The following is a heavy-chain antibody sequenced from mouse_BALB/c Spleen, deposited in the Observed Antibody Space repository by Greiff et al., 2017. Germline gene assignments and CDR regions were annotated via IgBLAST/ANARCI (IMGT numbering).Heavy chain of an antibody. Sequence: QVQLQQSGAELAKPGASVKMSCKASGYTFTSYWMHWVKQRPGQGLEWIGYINPSTGYTEYNQKFKDQATLTADKPSSTAYMQLSSLTSEDSAVYYCAKILTGTGNFDYWGQGTTLTVSS. CDR3: AKILTGTGNFDY. J-gene: IGHJ2*01. D-gene: IGHD4-1*01. CDR1: GYTFTSYW. V-gene: IGHV1-7*01. CDR2: INPSTGYT.